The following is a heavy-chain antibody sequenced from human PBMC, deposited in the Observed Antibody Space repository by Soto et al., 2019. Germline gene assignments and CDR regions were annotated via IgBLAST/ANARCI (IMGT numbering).Heavy chain of an antibody. D-gene: IGHD5-18*01. Sequence: SETLSLTCTVSGGSISGYYWSWIRQPPGKGLEWIGYIYYGGSTNFNPSLKSRVTISVNKSKNQFSLKLTSVTAADTAVYYCARDESGYSYGYGGWFDPWGRGTLVTVSS. CDR1: GGSISGYY. J-gene: IGHJ5*02. CDR3: ARDESGYSYGYGGWFDP. V-gene: IGHV4-59*01. CDR2: IYYGGST.